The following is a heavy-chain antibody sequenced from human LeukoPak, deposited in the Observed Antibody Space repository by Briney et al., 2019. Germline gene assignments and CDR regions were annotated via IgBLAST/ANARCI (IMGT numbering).Heavy chain of an antibody. J-gene: IGHJ4*02. CDR3: ARPSNEGQWLVGQGVDY. D-gene: IGHD6-19*01. CDR1: GFTFSSYS. V-gene: IGHV3-21*01. CDR2: ISSSSSYI. Sequence: GGSLRLSCAASGFTFSSYSMNWVRQAPGKGLEWVSFISSSSSYIYYADSVKGRFTISRDNAKKSMYLQMNSLRVEDTAVYYCARPSNEGQWLVGQGVDYWGQGTLVTVSS.